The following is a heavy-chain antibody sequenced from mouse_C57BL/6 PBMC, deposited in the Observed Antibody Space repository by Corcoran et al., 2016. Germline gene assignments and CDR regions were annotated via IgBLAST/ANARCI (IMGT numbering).Heavy chain of an antibody. Sequence: EVQLQQSGPVLVKPGASVKMSCKASGYTFTDYYMNWVKQSHGKSLEWIGVINPYNGGTSYNQKFKGKATLTVDKSSSTAYMELNSLTSEDSAVYYWAKTEYRAWVAYLGQGTLVTVSA. V-gene: IGHV1-19*01. J-gene: IGHJ3*01. CDR1: GYTFTDYY. CDR3: AKTEYRAWVAY. CDR2: INPYNGGT.